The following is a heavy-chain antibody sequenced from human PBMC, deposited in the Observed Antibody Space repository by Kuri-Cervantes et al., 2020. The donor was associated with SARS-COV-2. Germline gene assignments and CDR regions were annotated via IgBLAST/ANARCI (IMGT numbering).Heavy chain of an antibody. Sequence: ASVKVSCKASGYAFTDYYMHWMRQAPGQRLEWMGWINPNSGGTNYAQKFQGRVTMTRDTSISTAYMELSRLRSDDTAVYYCARVLNWNDHRPFDYWGQGTLVTVSS. D-gene: IGHD1-1*01. V-gene: IGHV1-2*02. CDR1: GYAFTDYY. J-gene: IGHJ4*02. CDR3: ARVLNWNDHRPFDY. CDR2: INPNSGGT.